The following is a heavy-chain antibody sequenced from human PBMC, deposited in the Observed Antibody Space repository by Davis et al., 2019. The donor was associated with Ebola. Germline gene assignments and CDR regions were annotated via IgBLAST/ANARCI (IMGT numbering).Heavy chain of an antibody. V-gene: IGHV3-30*18. Sequence: GESLKISCAASGFTFSSYSMNWVRQAPGKGLEWVAVISYDGSNKYYADSVKGRFTISRDNSKNTLYLQMNSLRAEDTAVYYCAKDRSVVVVAATRPLDYWGQGTLVTVSS. CDR2: ISYDGSNK. CDR1: GFTFSSYS. J-gene: IGHJ4*02. CDR3: AKDRSVVVVAATRPLDY. D-gene: IGHD2-15*01.